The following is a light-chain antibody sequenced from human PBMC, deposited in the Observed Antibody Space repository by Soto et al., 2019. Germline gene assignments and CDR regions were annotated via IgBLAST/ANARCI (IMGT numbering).Light chain of an antibody. CDR3: QQYNNWPSWT. Sequence: EFVFTQSPATLSLNPGERATLSSRASQSVNNYLAWYQQRPGQAPRLLIYDASNRATGIPARFSGSGSGTDFTLTISSLEPEDFAVYYCQQYNNWPSWTFCQGTKVDI. J-gene: IGKJ1*01. CDR1: QSVNNY. V-gene: IGKV3-11*01. CDR2: DAS.